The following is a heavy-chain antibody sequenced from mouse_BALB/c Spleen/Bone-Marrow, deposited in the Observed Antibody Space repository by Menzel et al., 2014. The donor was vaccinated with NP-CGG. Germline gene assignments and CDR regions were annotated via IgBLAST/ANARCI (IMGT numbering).Heavy chain of an antibody. D-gene: IGHD1-1*01. Sequence: EVKVVDSGGGLVKPGGSLKLSCAASGFTFSDYYMYWVRQTPEKRLEWVTTISDGGSYTYYPDSVKGRFTISRDNAKNNLYLQMSSLKSEDTAMYYCVRGLYGSSYTYAMDYWGQGTSVTVSS. CDR2: ISDGGSYT. CDR3: VRGLYGSSYTYAMDY. J-gene: IGHJ4*01. CDR1: GFTFSDYY. V-gene: IGHV5-4*02.